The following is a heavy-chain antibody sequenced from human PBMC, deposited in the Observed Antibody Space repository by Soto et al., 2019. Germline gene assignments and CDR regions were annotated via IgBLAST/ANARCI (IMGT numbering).Heavy chain of an antibody. V-gene: IGHV1-8*01. CDR2: MTPNSGNT. J-gene: IGHJ5*02. CDR3: ARNPYSSGLFDP. D-gene: IGHD6-19*01. Sequence: QVQLVQSGAEVKKPGASVKVSCKASGYSFIDYDSNWVRQATGQGLEWMGWMTPNSGNTGKAQKFQGRVTLTRYTSIGTAYMELSSLKSEATAVYYCARNPYSSGLFDPWGQGTLVTVSS. CDR1: GYSFIDYD.